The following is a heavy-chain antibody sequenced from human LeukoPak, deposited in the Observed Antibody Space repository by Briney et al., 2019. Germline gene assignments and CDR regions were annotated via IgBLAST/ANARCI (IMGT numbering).Heavy chain of an antibody. Sequence: SETLSLTCAVYGGSFSGYYWSWIRQPPGKGLEWIGEINHSGSTNYNPSLKSRLTISVDTSKNQFSLKLSSVTAADTAVYYCARKKTYYYGSGSYKGHNPYFDYWGQGTLVTVSS. CDR2: INHSGST. CDR1: GGSFSGYY. V-gene: IGHV4-34*01. CDR3: ARKKTYYYGSGSYKGHNPYFDY. D-gene: IGHD3-10*01. J-gene: IGHJ4*02.